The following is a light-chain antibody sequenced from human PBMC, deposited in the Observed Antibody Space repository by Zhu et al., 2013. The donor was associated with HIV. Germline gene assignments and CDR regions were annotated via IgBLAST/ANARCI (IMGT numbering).Light chain of an antibody. Sequence: QSALTQPASVSGSPGQSITISCTGTSGDVGAYKYVSWFQHHPGKAPKLLIYEVTNRPSGVSDRFSGSKSGNTASLTISGLQAEDEADYYCQSYDSSLSGWVFGGGTKLTVL. CDR1: SGDVGAYKY. V-gene: IGLV2-14*01. CDR3: QSYDSSLSGWV. J-gene: IGLJ3*02. CDR2: EVT.